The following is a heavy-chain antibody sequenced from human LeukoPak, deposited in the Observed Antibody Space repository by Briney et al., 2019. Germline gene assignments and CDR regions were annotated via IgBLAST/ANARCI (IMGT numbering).Heavy chain of an antibody. CDR2: IHSDGSST. D-gene: IGHD3-10*01. J-gene: IGHJ3*02. CDR1: GFTFSSYW. CDR3: AKDIGRITKVGAFDI. Sequence: PGGSLRLSCAASGFTFSSYWIHWVRQTPAKGLVWVSRIHSDGSSTYYADSVKGRFTISRDNAKNSLYLQMNSLRAEDMALYYCAKDIGRITKVGAFDIWGQGTMVTVSS. V-gene: IGHV3-74*01.